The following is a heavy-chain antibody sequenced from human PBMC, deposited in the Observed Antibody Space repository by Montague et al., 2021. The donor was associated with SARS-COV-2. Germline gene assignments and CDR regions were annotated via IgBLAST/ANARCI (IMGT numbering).Heavy chain of an antibody. Sequence: SRRLSCAASGFTFTNYAMNWVRQAPGKGLEWVSFISSSGTITYYADSVRGRFTISRDNAKNSLSLHMNSLRDEDTAVYYCARDPRGDGDYFYDYWGQGTLVTVSS. J-gene: IGHJ4*02. CDR3: ARDPRGDGDYFYDY. CDR2: ISSSGTIT. V-gene: IGHV3-48*02. CDR1: GFTFTNYA. D-gene: IGHD4-17*01.